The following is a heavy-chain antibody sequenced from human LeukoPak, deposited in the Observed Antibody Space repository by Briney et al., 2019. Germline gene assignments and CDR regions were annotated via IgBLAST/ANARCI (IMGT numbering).Heavy chain of an antibody. Sequence: PGGSLRLSCAASGFTFSSYAMSWVRQAPGKGLEWVSAISGSGGSTYYADSVKGRFTISRDNSKNTLYLQMSSLRAEDTAVYYCAKDGRDIVVVVASRGPYNWFDPWGQGTLVTVSS. V-gene: IGHV3-23*01. CDR1: GFTFSSYA. CDR3: AKDGRDIVVVVASRGPYNWFDP. CDR2: ISGSGGST. D-gene: IGHD2-15*01. J-gene: IGHJ5*02.